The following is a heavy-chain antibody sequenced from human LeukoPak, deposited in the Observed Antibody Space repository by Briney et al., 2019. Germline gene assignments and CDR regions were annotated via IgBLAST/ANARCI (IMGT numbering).Heavy chain of an antibody. J-gene: IGHJ3*02. CDR1: GGSISRDY. Sequence: PSETLFLTCTVSGGSISRDYWSWIRQPPGKGLEWIGYIYYTGSTNYNPSLKSRVTISVDTSKNQFSLKLSSVTAADTAVYYCARDLGAYCSGGSCYAEDAFDIWGQGTMVTVSS. CDR3: ARDLGAYCSGGSCYAEDAFDI. CDR2: IYYTGST. D-gene: IGHD2-15*01. V-gene: IGHV4-59*12.